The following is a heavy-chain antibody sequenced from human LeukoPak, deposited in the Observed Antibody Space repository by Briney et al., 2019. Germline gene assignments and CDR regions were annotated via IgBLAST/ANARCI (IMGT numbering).Heavy chain of an antibody. CDR3: AREFRNYKFDY. Sequence: GGSLRLSCAASGFTFSSYAMHWVRQAPGKGLEWVAVISYDGSNKYYADSVKGRFTISRDNSKNTLYLQMNSLRAEDTAVYYCAREFRNYKFDYWGQGTLVTVSS. CDR2: ISYDGSNK. V-gene: IGHV3-30-3*01. D-gene: IGHD1-7*01. CDR1: GFTFSSYA. J-gene: IGHJ4*02.